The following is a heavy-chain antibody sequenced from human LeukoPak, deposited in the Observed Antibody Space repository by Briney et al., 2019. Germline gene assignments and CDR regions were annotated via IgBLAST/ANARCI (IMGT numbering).Heavy chain of an antibody. CDR3: AACSGGTCLHNWFDP. CDR2: ISGSGFDI. V-gene: IGHV3-21*01. CDR1: GFTFSSYS. Sequence: GGSLRLSCAASGFTFSSYSMSWVRQAPGKGLEWVSSISGSGFDIFYADSVKGRFITSRDNAKNSLYLQMNSLRGEDTAVYYCAACSGGTCLHNWFDPWGQGTLITVSS. D-gene: IGHD2-15*01. J-gene: IGHJ5*02.